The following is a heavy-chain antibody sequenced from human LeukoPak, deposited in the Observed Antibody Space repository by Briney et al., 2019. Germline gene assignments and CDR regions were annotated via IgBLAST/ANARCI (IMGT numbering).Heavy chain of an antibody. CDR1: GYDISSGFY. V-gene: IGHV4-38-2*02. CDR3: ARHQTGDVDY. J-gene: IGHJ4*02. Sequence: SETLSLTCTVSGYDISSGFYWGWIRPSPRKGLEWIANIYRNGRTYYNPSLQSRVTISVDVSKNKFSLKLNSVTAADTAMYFCARHQTGDVDYWGQGILVTVSS. CDR2: IYRNGRT. D-gene: IGHD2-2*01.